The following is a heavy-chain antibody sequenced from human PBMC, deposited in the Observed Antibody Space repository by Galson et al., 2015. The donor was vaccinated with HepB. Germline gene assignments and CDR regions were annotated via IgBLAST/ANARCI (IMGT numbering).Heavy chain of an antibody. CDR1: GFTFSSYG. D-gene: IGHD3-10*01. CDR2: ISNDGSNK. CDR3: TTSMIQGVIDYYFDY. V-gene: IGHV3-30*03. J-gene: IGHJ4*02. Sequence: SLRLSCAASGFTFSSYGMHWVRQTPGKGLEWVAFISNDGSNKYYVESVKGRFTISRDNSKNTAYLQMNSLKTEDTALYYCTTSMIQGVIDYYFDYWGPGTLVTVSS.